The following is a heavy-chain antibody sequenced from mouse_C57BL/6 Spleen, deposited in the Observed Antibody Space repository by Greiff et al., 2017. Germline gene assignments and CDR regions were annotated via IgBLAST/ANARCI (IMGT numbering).Heavy chain of an antibody. Sequence: EVHLVESGGGLVKPGGSLKLSCAASGFTFSSYAMSWVRQTPEKRLEWVATISDGGSYTYYPDNVKGRFTISRHNAKNNLYLQMSHLKSEDTAMYYCAREGLRRSGLAYWGQGTLVTVSA. J-gene: IGHJ3*01. CDR3: AREGLRRSGLAY. CDR2: ISDGGSYT. D-gene: IGHD2-4*01. CDR1: GFTFSSYA. V-gene: IGHV5-4*01.